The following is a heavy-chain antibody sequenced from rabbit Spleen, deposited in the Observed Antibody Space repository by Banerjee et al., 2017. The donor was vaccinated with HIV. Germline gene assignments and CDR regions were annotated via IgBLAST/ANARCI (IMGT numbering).Heavy chain of an antibody. D-gene: IGHD1-1*01. CDR1: GFDFSVYG. CDR2: IDLVFGTT. J-gene: IGHJ4*01. CDR3: VRGASSSGYYSL. V-gene: IGHV1S7*01. Sequence: QSLEESGGDLVKPGGSLKLSCKASGFDFSVYGVSWVRQAPGKGLEWIGYIDLVFGTTYYATWANGRFTISSHNAQNTLYLQLNSLTAADTATYFCVRGASSSGYYSLWGPGTLVTVS.